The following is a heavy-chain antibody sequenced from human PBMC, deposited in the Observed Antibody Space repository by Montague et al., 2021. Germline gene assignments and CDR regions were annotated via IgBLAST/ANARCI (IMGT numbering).Heavy chain of an antibody. CDR3: ARGRGYSQGY. J-gene: IGHJ4*02. D-gene: IGHD5-18*01. CDR1: GFTFSSFG. V-gene: IGHV3-48*02. CDR2: ITSSSSTK. Sequence: SLRLSCAASGFTFSSFGTNWVRQAPGKGLEWVSYITSSSSTKDYADSVKGRFTISRDNAKNSLYLQMNSLRDEDTAVYYCARGRGYSQGYWGQGTLVTVSS.